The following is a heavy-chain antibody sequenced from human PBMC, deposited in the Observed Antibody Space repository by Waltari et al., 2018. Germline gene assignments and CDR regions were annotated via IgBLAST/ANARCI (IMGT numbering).Heavy chain of an antibody. D-gene: IGHD2-15*01. CDR1: GGSFSGYY. CDR3: ARDPYCSGGSCRTIDY. Sequence: QVQLQQWGAGLLKPSETLSLTCAVYGGSFSGYYWSWIRPPPGKGLEWIGEINHSGSTNYNPSLKSRVTISVDTSKNQCSLKLSSVTAADTAVYYCARDPYCSGGSCRTIDYWGQGTLVTVSS. J-gene: IGHJ4*02. V-gene: IGHV4-34*01. CDR2: INHSGST.